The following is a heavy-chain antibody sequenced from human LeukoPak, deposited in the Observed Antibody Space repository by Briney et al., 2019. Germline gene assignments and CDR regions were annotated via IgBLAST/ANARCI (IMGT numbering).Heavy chain of an antibody. CDR1: GGSFSGYY. Sequence: SETLSLTCAVYGGSFSGYYWGWIRQPPGKGLEWIGTIYYSGSTYYNPSLKSRVTISVDTSKNQFSLKLSSVTAADTAVYYCARQVGCSSTSCIFTGFDYWGQGTLVTVSS. V-gene: IGHV4-39*01. J-gene: IGHJ4*02. D-gene: IGHD2-2*01. CDR3: ARQVGCSSTSCIFTGFDY. CDR2: IYYSGST.